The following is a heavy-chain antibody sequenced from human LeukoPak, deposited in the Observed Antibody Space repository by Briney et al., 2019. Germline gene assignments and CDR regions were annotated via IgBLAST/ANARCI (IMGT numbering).Heavy chain of an antibody. D-gene: IGHD3-3*01. CDR2: IYYGGYT. V-gene: IGHV4-39*01. J-gene: IGHJ4*02. Sequence: SQTLSLTCTVSGGSISSNNYYWGWIRQPPGKGLEWIGSIYYGGYTYYNPSLKSRVTISVDTSKNQFSLKLSSVTAADTAIYYCQSRFLEWLLDYWGQGTLVTVSS. CDR3: QSRFLEWLLDY. CDR1: GGSISSNNYY.